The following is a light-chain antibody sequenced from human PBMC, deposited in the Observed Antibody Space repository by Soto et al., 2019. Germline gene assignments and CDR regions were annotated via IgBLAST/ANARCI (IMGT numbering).Light chain of an antibody. V-gene: IGKV3-20*01. J-gene: IGKJ1*01. CDR2: AAS. CDR1: ESVSSNY. Sequence: EIVLTQSPGTLSSSPGERATLSCRASESVSSNYLAWYQQRPGQAPRLLIYAASNRDRGIPDRFGGSGSGTDFTLTVSRLETEDFAVYYCQQYGSAPWTFGQGTKV. CDR3: QQYGSAPWT.